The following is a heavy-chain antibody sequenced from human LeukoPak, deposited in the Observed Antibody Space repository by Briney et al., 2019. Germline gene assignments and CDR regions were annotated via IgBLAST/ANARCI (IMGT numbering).Heavy chain of an antibody. V-gene: IGHV4-4*07. J-gene: IGHJ4*02. CDR2: TSTSGST. CDR3: ARDYYYDSSGYYDY. CDR1: GASISSYY. D-gene: IGHD3-22*01. Sequence: SETLSLTCTVSGASISSYYWSWIRQPAGKGLEWIGRTSTSGSTNYNPSLKSRVTMSVDTSKNQFSLKLSSVTAAVTAVYYCARDYYYDSSGYYDYWGQGTLVTVSS.